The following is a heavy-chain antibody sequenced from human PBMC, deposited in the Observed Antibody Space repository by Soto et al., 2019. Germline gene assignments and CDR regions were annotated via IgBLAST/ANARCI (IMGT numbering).Heavy chain of an antibody. CDR2: IYRTGST. D-gene: IGHD1-26*01. Sequence: SETLSLTCAVSGGSFTSNNWWTWVRQPPGQGLEWIGEIYRTGSTYYNPSLKSRVTISVDRSKNQFSLKLSSVTAADTAVYYCARVGKWEPPHFDYWGQGTLVTVSS. J-gene: IGHJ4*02. V-gene: IGHV4-4*02. CDR1: GGSFTSNNW. CDR3: ARVGKWEPPHFDY.